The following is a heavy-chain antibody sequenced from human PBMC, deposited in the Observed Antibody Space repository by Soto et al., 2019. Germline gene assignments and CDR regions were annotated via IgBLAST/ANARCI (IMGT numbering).Heavy chain of an antibody. D-gene: IGHD6-19*01. J-gene: IGHJ4*02. V-gene: IGHV1-69*13. CDR1: GGTFSSYA. CDR2: IIPIFGTT. Sequence: GASVKVSCKASGGTFSSYAISWVRQAPGQGLEWMGGIIPIFGTTNYAQKFQDRVTITADESTSTAYMELSSLRSEDTAVYYCARDLGGWPDYWGQGTLVTVSS. CDR3: ARDLGGWPDY.